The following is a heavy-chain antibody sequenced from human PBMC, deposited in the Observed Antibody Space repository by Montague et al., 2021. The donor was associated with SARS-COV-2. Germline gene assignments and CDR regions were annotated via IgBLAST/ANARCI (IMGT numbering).Heavy chain of an antibody. D-gene: IGHD1-1*01. V-gene: IGHV4-39*01. CDR2: VHYNGRT. CDR1: GGSIRNYY. CDR3: TRHVHMTWPEPSPGFDY. Sequence: SETLSLTCNVSGGSIRNYYWGWIRQPAGKGLEWIGSVHYNGRTYYNPSLKSRVTIYVDTSKNQISLRLSSVTAADTAVYYSTRHVHMTWPEPSPGFDYWGQGTLVTVSS. J-gene: IGHJ4*02.